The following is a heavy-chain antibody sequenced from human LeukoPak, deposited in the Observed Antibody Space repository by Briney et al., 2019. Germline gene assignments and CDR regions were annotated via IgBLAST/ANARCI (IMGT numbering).Heavy chain of an antibody. CDR3: ARGRCSGGSCYYYYMDV. J-gene: IGHJ6*03. Sequence: PSETLSLTCTVSGGSISHYYWSWIQQPPGKGLEWIGYIHYSGNTKYNPSFTGRVTISVDTSRNQFSLKLSSVTAADTAVYYCARGRCSGGSCYYYYMDVWGKGTTVTVSS. V-gene: IGHV4-59*12. D-gene: IGHD2-15*01. CDR2: IHYSGNT. CDR1: GGSISHYY.